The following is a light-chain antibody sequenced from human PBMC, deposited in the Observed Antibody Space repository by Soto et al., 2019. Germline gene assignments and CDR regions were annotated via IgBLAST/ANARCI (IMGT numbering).Light chain of an antibody. CDR3: MQATHWPWT. Sequence: DVVMTQSPLSLPVTLGQPASISCRSSQSLVSSNGNTFLIWFQQRPGQSPRRLIYKVSNRDSAVPGRFTCSGSGTDFTLEISRVEAEDVGVYYCMQATHWPWTFGQGTQVEIK. CDR1: QSLVSSNGNTF. V-gene: IGKV2-30*01. J-gene: IGKJ1*01. CDR2: KVS.